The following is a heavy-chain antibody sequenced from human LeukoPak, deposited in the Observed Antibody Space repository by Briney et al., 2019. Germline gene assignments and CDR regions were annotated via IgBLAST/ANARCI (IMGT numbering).Heavy chain of an antibody. J-gene: IGHJ4*02. CDR2: TNHSGST. CDR3: ARKTYYYVG. Sequence: SETLSLTCAVYGGSFSGYYWSWIRQPPGKGLEWIGETNHSGSTNYNPSLKSRVTISVDTSKNQFSLKLSSVTAADTAVYYCARKTYYYVGWSQGTLVTVSS. D-gene: IGHD3-10*02. V-gene: IGHV4-34*01. CDR1: GGSFSGYY.